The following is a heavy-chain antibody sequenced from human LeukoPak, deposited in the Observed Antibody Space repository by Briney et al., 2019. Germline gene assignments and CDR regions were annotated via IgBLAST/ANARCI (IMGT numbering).Heavy chain of an antibody. CDR3: AKAVPKAVVTPSFDY. J-gene: IGHJ4*02. CDR1: GFTFSPYA. D-gene: IGHD4-23*01. Sequence: GGSLRLSCAASGFTFSPYAINWVCQAPGKGLEWVSAISGSSGSTYYADSVKGRFTISRDNSKNTLYLQMNSLRAEDTAVYYCAKAVPKAVVTPSFDYWGQGTLVTVSS. V-gene: IGHV3-23*01. CDR2: ISGSSGST.